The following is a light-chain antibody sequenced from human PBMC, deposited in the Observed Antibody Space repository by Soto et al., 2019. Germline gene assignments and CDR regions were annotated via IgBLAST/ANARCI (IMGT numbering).Light chain of an antibody. Sequence: EIVLTQSPGTLSLSPGERATFSCRTSQTINTEFLAWYQQRPGLAPRLLIHGTSNRATGIPDRFSGSGSGTDFPLTSRALEPEDFAVYYCQRYGSSPLYAFGQGTKLEI. CDR3: QRYGSSPLYA. J-gene: IGKJ2*01. CDR2: GTS. V-gene: IGKV3-20*01. CDR1: QTINTEF.